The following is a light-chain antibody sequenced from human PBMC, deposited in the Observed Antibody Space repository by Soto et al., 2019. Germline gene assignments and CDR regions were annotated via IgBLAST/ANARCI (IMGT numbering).Light chain of an antibody. CDR3: QQYWVRHLT. CDR1: QRVLYSSNNKNC. Sequence: DLVMTQSPDSLAVSLGERATINCESSQRVLYSSNNKNCLAWYQQKPGQPPKLLIYWAYIRESGVPDRFSGGGSGTDFTLTISGLQAEDVAVYYCQQYWVRHLTFRQGTKGEI. CDR2: WAY. V-gene: IGKV4-1*01. J-gene: IGKJ1*01.